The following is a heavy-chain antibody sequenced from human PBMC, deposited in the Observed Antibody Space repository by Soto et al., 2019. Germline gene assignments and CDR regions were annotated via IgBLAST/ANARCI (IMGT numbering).Heavy chain of an antibody. D-gene: IGHD2-2*01. J-gene: IGHJ4*02. CDR3: ARDGVLVPAATYFDY. Sequence: QVQLVESGGGVVQPGRSLRLSCAASGFTFSSYAMHWVRQAPGKGLEWVAVISYDGSNKYYADSVKGRFTISRDNSKNTLYLQMNSLRAEDTAVYYCARDGVLVPAATYFDYWGQGTLVTVSS. CDR2: ISYDGSNK. V-gene: IGHV3-30-3*01. CDR1: GFTFSSYA.